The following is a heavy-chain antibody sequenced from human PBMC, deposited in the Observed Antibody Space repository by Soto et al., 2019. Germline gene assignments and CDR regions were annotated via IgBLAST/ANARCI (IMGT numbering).Heavy chain of an antibody. CDR3: ARLGTKAMDF. CDR2: IIPLFGTA. Sequence: QVQLVQSGAEVRKPGSSVRVSCKASGGTFDAYTITWVRQAPGQGLEWMGGIIPLFGTANYAQKFQGRVTITADESPTTAHMELSSLRSEDTAVYFCARLGTKAMDFWGQGTTVTISS. V-gene: IGHV1-69*01. D-gene: IGHD2-2*01. CDR1: GGTFDAYT. J-gene: IGHJ6*02.